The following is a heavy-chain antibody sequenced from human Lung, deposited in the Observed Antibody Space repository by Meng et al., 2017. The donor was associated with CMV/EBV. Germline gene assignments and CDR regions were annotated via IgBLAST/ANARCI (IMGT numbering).Heavy chain of an antibody. CDR2: ISYDGSTE. Sequence: GESLKISCVASPGFTLSGYSMHWVRQAPGQGLERVALISYDGSTEYYADSVRGRFSMSRDNSKKPLYVHMNSLRPEDTGIYYCARYVTTLGYSGMDVWGQGTTVTVSS. J-gene: IGHJ6*02. CDR3: ARYVTTLGYSGMDV. D-gene: IGHD4-23*01. V-gene: IGHV3-30*04. CDR1: PGFTLSGYS.